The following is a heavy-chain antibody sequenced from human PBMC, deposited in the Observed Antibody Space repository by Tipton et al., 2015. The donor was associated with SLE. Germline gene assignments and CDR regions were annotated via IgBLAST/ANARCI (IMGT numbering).Heavy chain of an antibody. CDR1: GGSISNLY. D-gene: IGHD3-10*01. V-gene: IGHV4-59*11. Sequence: TLSLTCTVSGGSISNLYWSWIRQPPGKPLEWIGYVYYGGSTKYNPSLKSRVTISVDTSKNQFSLRLTSVTAADSAVYFCARVGDYYNSGSRVFDHWGQGFLVTVSS. CDR3: ARVGDYYNSGSRVFDH. CDR2: VYYGGST. J-gene: IGHJ4*02.